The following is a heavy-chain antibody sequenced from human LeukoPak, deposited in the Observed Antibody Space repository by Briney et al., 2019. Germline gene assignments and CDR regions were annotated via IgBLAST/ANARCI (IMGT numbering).Heavy chain of an antibody. CDR2: ISGSGDGT. Sequence: GGSLRLSCAASGFTFSRFAMSWVRQAPGTGLDWVSAISGSGDGTYYADSVKGRFTISRDNSKNTLYLQMNSLRAEDTAVYYCAKATDYDFWSGYDRNSNWFDPWGQGTLVTVSS. CDR1: GFTFSRFA. V-gene: IGHV3-23*01. CDR3: AKATDYDFWSGYDRNSNWFDP. D-gene: IGHD3-3*01. J-gene: IGHJ5*02.